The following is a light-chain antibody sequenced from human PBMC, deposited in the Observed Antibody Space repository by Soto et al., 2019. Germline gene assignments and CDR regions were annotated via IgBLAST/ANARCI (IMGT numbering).Light chain of an antibody. J-gene: IGKJ1*01. Sequence: ELVLTQSPGTLSLSPGERATLSCRASQSVDSNFLAWYQQKPGQAPRLLIYGASSRAPGIPDRFSGSGSGTDFTLTINRLEPEDFAVYYCQQKGSSPPWTFGQGTKVEIK. V-gene: IGKV3-20*01. CDR3: QQKGSSPPWT. CDR1: QSVDSNF. CDR2: GAS.